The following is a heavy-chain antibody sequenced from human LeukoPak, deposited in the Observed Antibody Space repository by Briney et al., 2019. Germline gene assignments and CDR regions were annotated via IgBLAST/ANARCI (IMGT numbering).Heavy chain of an antibody. CDR3: ARFGMDAAIDY. D-gene: IGHD2-15*01. J-gene: IGHJ4*02. CDR1: GFTFSSYA. CDR2: ISGSGGST. V-gene: IGHV3-23*01. Sequence: GGSLRLSCAASGFTFSSYAMSWVRQAPGKGLEWVSAISGSGGSTYYADSVKGRFTISRDNAKSSLFLQMDSLRAEDTAVYYCARFGMDAAIDYWGQGALVTVSS.